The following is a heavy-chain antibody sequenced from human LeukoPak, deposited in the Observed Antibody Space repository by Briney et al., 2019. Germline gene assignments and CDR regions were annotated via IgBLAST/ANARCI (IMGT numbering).Heavy chain of an antibody. CDR3: ARRCGGDCYLVREDAFDI. D-gene: IGHD2-21*01. CDR1: GFTFSSYA. J-gene: IGHJ3*02. Sequence: GGSLRLSCAASGFTFSSYAMHWVRQAPGKGLEWVAVISYDGSNKYYADSVKGRFTISRDNSKNTLYLQMNSLRAEDTAVYYCARRCGGDCYLVREDAFDIWGQGTMVTVSS. CDR2: ISYDGSNK. V-gene: IGHV3-30-3*01.